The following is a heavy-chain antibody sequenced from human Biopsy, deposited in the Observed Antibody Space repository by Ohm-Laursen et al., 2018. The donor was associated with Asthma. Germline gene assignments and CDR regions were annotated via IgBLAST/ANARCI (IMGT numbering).Heavy chain of an antibody. J-gene: IGHJ6*02. V-gene: IGHV4-39*01. D-gene: IGHD6-13*01. CDR2: IYYSGTT. Sequence: GTLSLTCGLSSGSGGYMRSGNYYWGWIRQPPGKGLEWIGSIYYSGTTYYNPSLESRVTVSADTSKNQFSLKLNSVTAADTAVYYCVRGSSSWHHGPFHYYYGLDVWGQGTTATVSS. CDR3: VRGSSSWHHGPFHYYYGLDV. CDR1: GGYMRSGNYY.